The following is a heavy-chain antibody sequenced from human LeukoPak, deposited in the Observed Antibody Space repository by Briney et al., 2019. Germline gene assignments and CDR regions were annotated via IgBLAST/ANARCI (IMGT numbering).Heavy chain of an antibody. V-gene: IGHV3-11*01. CDR3: ARDVSWGYYYYYYMDV. CDR1: GFTFSDYY. Sequence: GGSLRLSCAASGFTFSDYYMSWIRQAPGKGLEWASYISSSGSTIYYADSVKGRFTISRDNAKNSLYLQMNSLRAEDTAVYYCARDVSWGYYYYYYMDVWGKGTTVTVSS. D-gene: IGHD3-16*01. J-gene: IGHJ6*03. CDR2: ISSSGSTI.